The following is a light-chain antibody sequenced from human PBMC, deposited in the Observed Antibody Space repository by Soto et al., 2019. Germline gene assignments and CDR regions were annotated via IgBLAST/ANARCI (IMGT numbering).Light chain of an antibody. CDR2: GNN. V-gene: IGLV1-40*01. CDR1: SSNIGAGYD. CDR3: QSYDNSLTGLHV. J-gene: IGLJ1*01. Sequence: QSVLTQPPSVSGAPGQRVTISCTGSSSNIGAGYDVHWYQHLPGTAPKLLIYGNNYRPSGVPDRFSGYKSGTSASLAITWLQADDEADYYCQSYDNSLTGLHVFGTGTKVTVL.